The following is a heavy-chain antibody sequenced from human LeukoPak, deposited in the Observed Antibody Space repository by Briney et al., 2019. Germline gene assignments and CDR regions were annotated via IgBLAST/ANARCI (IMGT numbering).Heavy chain of an antibody. D-gene: IGHD2-15*01. Sequence: GGSLRLSCAASGSTFSSYAMSWVRQAPGKGLEWVSAISGSGGSTYYADSVKGRFTISRDNSKNTLYLQMNSLRAEDTAVYYCAKDRLGYCSGGSCQRFDPWGQGTLVTVSS. CDR3: AKDRLGYCSGGSCQRFDP. V-gene: IGHV3-23*01. CDR1: GSTFSSYA. CDR2: ISGSGGST. J-gene: IGHJ5*02.